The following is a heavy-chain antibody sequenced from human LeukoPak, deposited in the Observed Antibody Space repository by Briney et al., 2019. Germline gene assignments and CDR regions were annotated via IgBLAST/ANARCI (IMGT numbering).Heavy chain of an antibody. V-gene: IGHV3-7*03. CDR2: IKQDGSEK. CDR3: ARRAGAYSHPYDY. CDR1: GFTFSSYW. D-gene: IGHD4/OR15-4a*01. Sequence: GGSLRLSCAASGFTFSSYWMSWVRQAPGKGLEWVANIKQDGSEKYYVDSVKGRFTISRDNAKNSLYLQMNSLRAEDTAVYYCARRAGAYSHPYDYWGQGTLVTVSS. J-gene: IGHJ4*02.